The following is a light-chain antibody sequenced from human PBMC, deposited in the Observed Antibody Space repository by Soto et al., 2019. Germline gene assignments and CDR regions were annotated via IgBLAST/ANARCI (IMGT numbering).Light chain of an antibody. CDR3: SSLSTTSTPIV. J-gene: IGLJ1*01. CDR2: EVN. Sequence: QSALSQPASMSGSPGQSITIPCTGASSDIGLYNYVSWYQHHPGKAPKLLISEVNVRPSGLSDRFSASTAGNTASLTISGLQPEDEAYYYCSSLSTTSTPIVFGSGTKVTVL. V-gene: IGLV2-14*01. CDR1: SSDIGLYNY.